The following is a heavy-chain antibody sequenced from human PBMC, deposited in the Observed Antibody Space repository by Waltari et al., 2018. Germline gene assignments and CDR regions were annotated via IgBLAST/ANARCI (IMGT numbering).Heavy chain of an antibody. J-gene: IGHJ6*02. D-gene: IGHD6-19*01. V-gene: IGHV3-21*05. CDR2: ISSNSSYI. CDR1: GFTFSSYS. Sequence: EVQLVESGGGLVKPGGSLRLSCAASGFTFSSYSMNWVRQAPGKGREWDSCISSNSSYIDYAESVKGRFTISRDNAKNSLYLQMNSLRAEDTAVYYCASGGYFFGMDVWGQGTTVTVSS. CDR3: ASGGYFFGMDV.